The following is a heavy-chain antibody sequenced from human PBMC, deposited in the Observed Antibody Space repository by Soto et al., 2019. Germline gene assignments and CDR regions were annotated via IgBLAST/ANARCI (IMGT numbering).Heavy chain of an antibody. CDR1: GFTVSNNY. V-gene: IGHV3-66*01. Sequence: EVQLVESGGGLVQPGGSLRLSCAASGFTVSNNYVSWVRQAPGKGLECVSVIYSGGSTYYADSVKDRFTISRDNFKNTLYLQMDSPRAEDTAVYYCARGVRHQSWNGANFWFDPWGQGTLVTVSP. J-gene: IGHJ5*02. D-gene: IGHD1-1*01. CDR3: ARGVRHQSWNGANFWFDP. CDR2: IYSGGST.